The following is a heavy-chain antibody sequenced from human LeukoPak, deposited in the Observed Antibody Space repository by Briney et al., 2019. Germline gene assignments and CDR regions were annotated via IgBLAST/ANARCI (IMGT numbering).Heavy chain of an antibody. J-gene: IGHJ5*02. CDR3: ARDQCSSTSCYLNWFDP. D-gene: IGHD2-2*01. CDR1: GYTFTGYY. CDR2: INPNSGGT. Sequence: GASVKVSCKASGYTFTGYYMHWVRQAPGQGLEWMGWINPNSGGTNYAQKFQGRVTMTRDTSISTAYMELSRLRSDDTAVYYCARDQCSSTSCYLNWFDPWAREPWSPSPQ. V-gene: IGHV1-2*02.